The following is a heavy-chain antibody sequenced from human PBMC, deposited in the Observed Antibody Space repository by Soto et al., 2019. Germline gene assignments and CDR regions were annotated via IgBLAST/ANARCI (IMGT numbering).Heavy chain of an antibody. CDR1: GGSISSGGYS. J-gene: IGHJ4*02. D-gene: IGHD5-12*01. V-gene: IGHV4-30-2*01. Sequence: TLSLTFAVSGGSISSGGYSWSWIRQPPGKGLEWIGYIYHSGSTYYNPSLKSRVTISVDRSKNQFSLELSSVTAADTAVYYCARAAYRWLQKTMHFDYWGQGPMGPVSP. CDR2: IYHSGST. CDR3: ARAAYRWLQKTMHFDY.